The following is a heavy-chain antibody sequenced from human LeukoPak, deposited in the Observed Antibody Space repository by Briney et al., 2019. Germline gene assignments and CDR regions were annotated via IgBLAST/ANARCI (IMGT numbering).Heavy chain of an antibody. Sequence: GGSLRLSCAASGFTFSSYWMSWVRQAPGKGLEWVANIKQDGSEKYYVDSVKGRFTISRDNAKNSLYLQMNSLRAEDTAVYYCARNAVWGSYRPPLYYYYYYMDVWGKGTTVTVSS. J-gene: IGHJ6*03. D-gene: IGHD3-16*02. CDR3: ARNAVWGSYRPPLYYYYYYMDV. V-gene: IGHV3-7*01. CDR1: GFTFSSYW. CDR2: IKQDGSEK.